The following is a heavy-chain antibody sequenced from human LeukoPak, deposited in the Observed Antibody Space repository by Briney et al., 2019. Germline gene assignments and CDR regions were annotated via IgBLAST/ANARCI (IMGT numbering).Heavy chain of an antibody. J-gene: IGHJ3*02. CDR1: GGTFSSYA. CDR2: IIPIFGTA. CDR3: AGDSPGRNNWNYAAFDI. D-gene: IGHD1-7*01. Sequence: SVKVSCKASGGTFSSYAISWVRQAPGQGLEWMGRIIPIFGTANYAQKFQGRVTITTDESTSTAYMELSSLRSEDTAVYYCAGDSPGRNNWNYAAFDIWGQGTMVTVSS. V-gene: IGHV1-69*05.